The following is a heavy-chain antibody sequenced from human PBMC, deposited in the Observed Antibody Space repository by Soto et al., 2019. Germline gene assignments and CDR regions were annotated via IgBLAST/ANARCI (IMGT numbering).Heavy chain of an antibody. V-gene: IGHV3-15*01. CDR2: IRSIADGGTT. CDR3: STALRRDSALGAY. Sequence: GGSLRLYCAASGFPFIDAWMTWVRHAPGKGLQWIGRIRSIADGGTTDLAAPVRGRFSISRDDSKDTLYLHMNSLKIDDTAVYFCSTALRRDSALGAYWGQGTLVTVS. J-gene: IGHJ4*02. CDR1: GFPFIDAW. D-gene: IGHD3-16*01.